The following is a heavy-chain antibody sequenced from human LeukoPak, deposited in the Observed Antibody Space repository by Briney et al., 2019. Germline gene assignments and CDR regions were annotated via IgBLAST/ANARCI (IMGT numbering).Heavy chain of an antibody. CDR2: IYYSGST. Sequence: SETLSLTCTVSGGSISSSSYYWGWIRQPPGKGLEWIGSIYYSGSTYYNPSLKSRVTTSVDTSKNQFSLKLSSVTAADTAVYYCARGSSWYVNWFDPWGQGTLVTVSS. D-gene: IGHD6-13*01. V-gene: IGHV4-39*01. CDR1: GGSISSSSYY. CDR3: ARGSSWYVNWFDP. J-gene: IGHJ5*02.